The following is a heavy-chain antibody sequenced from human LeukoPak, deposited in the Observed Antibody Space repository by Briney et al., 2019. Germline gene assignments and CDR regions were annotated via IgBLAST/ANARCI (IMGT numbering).Heavy chain of an antibody. CDR3: ARVGDLTNGVCDYYFLDV. D-gene: IGHD2-8*01. V-gene: IGHV1-69*05. Sequence: SVKVSCKSSGGTFSSYAISWVRQAPGQGLEWMGGIIPIFGTANYAQKFQGRVTITTDESTSTPYMELSSLRFEDTAVYYCARVGDLTNGVCDYYFLDVWVEGTTVTVSS. CDR2: IIPIFGTA. CDR1: GGTFSSYA. J-gene: IGHJ6*03.